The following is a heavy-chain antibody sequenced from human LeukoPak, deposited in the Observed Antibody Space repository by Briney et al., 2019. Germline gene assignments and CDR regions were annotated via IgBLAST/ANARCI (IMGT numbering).Heavy chain of an antibody. J-gene: IGHJ4*02. V-gene: IGHV3-30*02. CDR3: ARESESYDSTGSTFAY. Sequence: SGGSLRLSCAASRFTFSSYGMHWARQAPGKGLEWVAFIRYDGTNKYYADSVKGRFTISRDDSKSTLYLQMHSLRAEDTAVYYCARESESYDSTGSTFAYWGQGTLVTVSS. CDR2: IRYDGTNK. CDR1: RFTFSSYG. D-gene: IGHD3-22*01.